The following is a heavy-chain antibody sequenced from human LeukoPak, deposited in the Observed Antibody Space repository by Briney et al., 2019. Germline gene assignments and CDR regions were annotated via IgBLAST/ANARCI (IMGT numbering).Heavy chain of an antibody. CDR3: ARGSGWYRY. D-gene: IGHD6-19*01. CDR2: INHSGST. V-gene: IGHV4-34*01. CDR1: GGSFSGYY. J-gene: IGHJ4*02. Sequence: SETLSLTCAVYGGSFSGYYWSWIRQPPGKGLEWIGEINHSGSTNYNPSLKRRVTISVDTSKNQFSLKLSSVTAADTAVYYCARGSGWYRYWGQGTLVTVSS.